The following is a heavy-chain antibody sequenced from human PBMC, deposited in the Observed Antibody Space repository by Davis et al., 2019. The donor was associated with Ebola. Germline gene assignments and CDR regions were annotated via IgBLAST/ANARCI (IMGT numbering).Heavy chain of an antibody. D-gene: IGHD6-6*01. J-gene: IGHJ6*02. CDR2: ISSSSSYI. Sequence: GESLKISCAASGFTFSSYSMSWVRQAPGKGLEWVSSISSSSSYIYYADSVKGRFTISRDNAKNSLYLQMNSLRAEDTAVYYCARSSIAARPGYYYGMDVWGQGTTVTVSS. CDR3: ARSSIAARPGYYYGMDV. V-gene: IGHV3-21*01. CDR1: GFTFSSYS.